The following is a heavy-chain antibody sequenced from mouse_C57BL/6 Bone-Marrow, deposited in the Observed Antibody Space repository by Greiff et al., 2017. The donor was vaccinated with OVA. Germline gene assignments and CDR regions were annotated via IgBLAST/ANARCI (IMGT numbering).Heavy chain of an antibody. V-gene: IGHV1-64*01. CDR2: IHPNSGST. CDR3: ASLWLRRGGYYVDY. D-gene: IGHD2-2*01. Sequence: QVQLQQPGAELVKPGASVKLSCKASGYTFTSYWMHWVKQRPGQGLEWIGMIHPNSGSTNYNEKFKSKATLTVDKSSSTAYMQLSSLTSEDSAVYYCASLWLRRGGYYVDYWGQGTTLTVSS. J-gene: IGHJ2*01. CDR1: GYTFTSYW.